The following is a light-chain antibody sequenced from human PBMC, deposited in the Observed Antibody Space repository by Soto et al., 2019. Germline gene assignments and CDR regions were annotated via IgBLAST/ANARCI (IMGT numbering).Light chain of an antibody. Sequence: SALTQPASVSGSPGESITISCTGTSSDIGGYNFVCWYQQHPGKAPKLMIYGVSDRPSGVSNRFSGSKSGNTASLTISGLQAEDEADYYCSSYTGNTSHVVFGGGTKLTVL. J-gene: IGLJ2*01. CDR3: SSYTGNTSHVV. V-gene: IGLV2-14*03. CDR2: GVS. CDR1: SSDIGGYNF.